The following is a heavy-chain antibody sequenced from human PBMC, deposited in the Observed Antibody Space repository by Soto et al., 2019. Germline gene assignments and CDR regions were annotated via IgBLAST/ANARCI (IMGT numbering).Heavy chain of an antibody. J-gene: IGHJ4*02. CDR3: AREPEYDHSSGYYSYYFDY. CDR2: IYYSGST. V-gene: IGHV4-30-4*01. Sequence: SETLSLTCTVSGGSISSGDYYWVWIRQPPGKGLEWIGYIYYSGSTYYNPSLKSRVTISLDTSKNQFSLKLSSVTAADTAVYYCAREPEYDHSSGYYSYYFDYWGQGTLVTVSS. CDR1: GGSISSGDYY. D-gene: IGHD3-22*01.